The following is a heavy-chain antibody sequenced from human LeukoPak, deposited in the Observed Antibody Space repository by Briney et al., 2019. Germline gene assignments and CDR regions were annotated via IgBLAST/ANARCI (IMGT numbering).Heavy chain of an antibody. CDR2: IIPIFGTA. CDR3: AGSIRSGYYLDY. J-gene: IGHJ4*02. D-gene: IGHD3-22*01. V-gene: IGHV1-69*05. CDR1: GGTFSSYA. Sequence: SVKVSCKASGGTFSSYAISWVRQAPGQGLEWMGRIIPIFGTANYAQKFQGRVTITTDESTSTAYMELSSLRSEDTAVYYCAGSIRSGYYLDYWGQGTLVTVSS.